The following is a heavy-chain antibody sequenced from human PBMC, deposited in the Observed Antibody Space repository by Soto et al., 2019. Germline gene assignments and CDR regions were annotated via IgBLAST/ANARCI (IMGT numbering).Heavy chain of an antibody. CDR2: IYYSGRT. CDR1: GESISISSYY. V-gene: IGHV4-39*01. D-gene: IGHD2-21*02. CDR3: ARQRTTVVTQAYFDH. J-gene: IGHJ4*02. Sequence: ETLSLTCIVSGESISISSYYWGWILQPPGKGLEWIGSIYYSGRTYYNPSFKSRVTISIDTSKNQFSLKLSSVTATDTAVYYCARQRTTVVTQAYFDHWGQGALVTVSS.